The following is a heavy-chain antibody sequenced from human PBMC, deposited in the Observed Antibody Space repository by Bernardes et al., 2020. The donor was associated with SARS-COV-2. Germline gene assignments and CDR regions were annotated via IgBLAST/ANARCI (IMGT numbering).Heavy chain of an antibody. CDR1: GFNFRNYA. Sequence: GGSLRLSCAASGFNFRNYAMHWVRQVPGKGLEWVTIISYDGRNKRYADSVEGRFTISRDNSKNTLYLQMNSLRSKDTAVYYCARDPSGSGFSNDYICNFYGYEGRGLGTAVAVS. CDR3: ARDPSGSGFSNDYICNFYGYEG. CDR2: ISYDGRNK. J-gene: IGHJ6*02. D-gene: IGHD5-12*01. V-gene: IGHV3-30*04.